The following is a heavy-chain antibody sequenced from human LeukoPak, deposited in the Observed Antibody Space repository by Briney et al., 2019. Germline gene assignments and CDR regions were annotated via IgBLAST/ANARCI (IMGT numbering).Heavy chain of an antibody. Sequence: SETLSLTCTVSGGSISSGDYYWSWIRQPPGKGLEWIGYIYYSGSTYYNPSLKSRVTISVDTSKNQFSLKLSSVTAADTAVYYCARYKYIRLPAANRSPSWFDPWGQGTLVTVSS. CDR1: GGSISSGDYY. CDR2: IYYSGST. V-gene: IGHV4-30-4*08. J-gene: IGHJ5*02. CDR3: ARYKYIRLPAANRSPSWFDP. D-gene: IGHD2-2*01.